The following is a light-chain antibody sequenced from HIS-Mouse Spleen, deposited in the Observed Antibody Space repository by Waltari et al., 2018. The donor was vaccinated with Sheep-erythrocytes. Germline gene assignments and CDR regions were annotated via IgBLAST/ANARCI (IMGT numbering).Light chain of an antibody. Sequence: QSALTQPASVSGSPGQSITISCTGTSSDVGGYNYVSWYQQHPGKAPKLMIYDVSNRPSGVSNRFHGSKSGNTASLTISGLQAEDEADYYCSSYTSSSTLVVFGGGTKLTVL. J-gene: IGLJ2*01. V-gene: IGLV2-14*03. CDR2: DVS. CDR3: SSYTSSSTLVV. CDR1: SSDVGGYNY.